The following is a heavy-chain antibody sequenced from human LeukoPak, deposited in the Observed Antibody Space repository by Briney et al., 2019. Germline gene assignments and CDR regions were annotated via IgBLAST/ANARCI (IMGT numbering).Heavy chain of an antibody. CDR3: ARDGGAWIQLWLSFDY. J-gene: IGHJ4*02. D-gene: IGHD5-18*01. Sequence: PGGSLRLSCAASGFTFSSYAMLWVRQAPGKGLEWVAAISYDRSNKYYADSVKGRFTVSRDNSENTLYLQMNSLEIEDTAVYYCARDGGAWIQLWLSFDYWGQGTLVTVSS. CDR1: GFTFSSYA. V-gene: IGHV3-30-3*01. CDR2: ISYDRSNK.